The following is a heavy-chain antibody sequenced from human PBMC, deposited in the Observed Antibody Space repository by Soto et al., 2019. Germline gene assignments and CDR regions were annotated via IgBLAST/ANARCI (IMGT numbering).Heavy chain of an antibody. J-gene: IGHJ4*02. CDR1: GGSISSYY. Sequence: QVQLQESGPGLVKPSETLSLTCTVSGGSISSYYWSWIRQPPGKGLEWIGYIYYSGSTNYNPALKGGVTIAEDTAENPSPLGGSAVPGADRAVVYCGGGGGAAMVRGVLHWGQGTLVTVSS. D-gene: IGHD3-10*01. CDR3: GGGGGAAMVRGVLH. V-gene: IGHV4-59*01. CDR2: IYYSGST.